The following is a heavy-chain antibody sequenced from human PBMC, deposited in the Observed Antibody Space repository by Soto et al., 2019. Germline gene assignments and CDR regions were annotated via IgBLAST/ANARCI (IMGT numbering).Heavy chain of an antibody. Sequence: PGGSLRLSCAASGFTFSNAWMNWVRQAPGKGLEWVGRIKSKTDGGTTDYAAPVKGRFTISRDDSKNTLYLQMNSLKTEDTAVYYCTIWYYYDSSGYYLPFDYWGQGTLVTVSS. CDR1: GFTFSNAW. V-gene: IGHV3-15*07. CDR2: IKSKTDGGTT. D-gene: IGHD3-22*01. CDR3: TIWYYYDSSGYYLPFDY. J-gene: IGHJ4*02.